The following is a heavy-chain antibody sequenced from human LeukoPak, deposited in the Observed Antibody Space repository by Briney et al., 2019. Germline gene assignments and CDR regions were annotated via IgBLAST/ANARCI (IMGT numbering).Heavy chain of an antibody. J-gene: IGHJ4*02. D-gene: IGHD4-17*01. CDR3: ATIGGDYVSFDN. CDR1: EFTVSSNY. Sequence: TGGSLRLSCAASEFTVSSNYMSWVRQARGKGLEWVSVIYSGGSTYYADSVKGRFTISRHNSKNTLYLQMNSLRGEDTAVYYCATIGGDYVSFDNWGQGTLVTATS. CDR2: IYSGGST. V-gene: IGHV3-53*04.